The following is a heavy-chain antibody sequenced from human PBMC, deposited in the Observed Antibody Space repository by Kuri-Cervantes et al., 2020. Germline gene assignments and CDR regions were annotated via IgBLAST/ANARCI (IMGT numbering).Heavy chain of an antibody. CDR2: ISSSSYI. D-gene: IGHD3-22*01. CDR1: GFTFSSYG. Sequence: GGSLRLSCAASGFTFSSYGMHWVRQAPGKGLEWVSSISSSSYIYYADSVKGRFTISRDNAKNSLYLQMNSLRAEDTAVYYCAIHRKAYYYDSSGRKNAFDIWGQGTMVTVSS. V-gene: IGHV3-21*01. J-gene: IGHJ3*02. CDR3: AIHRKAYYYDSSGRKNAFDI.